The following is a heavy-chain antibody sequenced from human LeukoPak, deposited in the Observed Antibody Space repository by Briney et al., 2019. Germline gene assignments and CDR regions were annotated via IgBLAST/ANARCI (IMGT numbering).Heavy chain of an antibody. CDR1: GFTLADYG. Sequence: PGGSLRLSCAPSGFTLADYGMSWVRQAPGKGLEWVSCINWNGGSTGYAASVKGRFTISRDNAKNALYLQVNSLRAEDTALYYCARIFRNCTNGVCYPPRYYFDYWGQGTLVTVSS. V-gene: IGHV3-20*04. J-gene: IGHJ4*02. CDR3: ARIFRNCTNGVCYPPRYYFDY. CDR2: INWNGGST. D-gene: IGHD2-8*01.